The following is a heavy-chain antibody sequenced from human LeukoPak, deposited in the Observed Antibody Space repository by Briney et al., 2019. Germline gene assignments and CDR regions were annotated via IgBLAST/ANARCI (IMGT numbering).Heavy chain of an antibody. CDR2: ITGSGGST. CDR3: AKDHYTSSGY. Sequence: GGSLRLSCAGSGFTFSNYAMSWVRQAPGKGLEWVSAITGSGGSTYYADSVKGGFTISRDNSKNTLYLQMNSLRAEDTAVYYCAKDHYTSSGYWGQGTLVTVSS. D-gene: IGHD6-13*01. J-gene: IGHJ4*02. V-gene: IGHV3-23*01. CDR1: GFTFSNYA.